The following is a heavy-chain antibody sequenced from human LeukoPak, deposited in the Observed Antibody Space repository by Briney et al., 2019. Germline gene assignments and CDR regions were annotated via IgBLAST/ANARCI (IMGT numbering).Heavy chain of an antibody. CDR2: INTNTGNP. CDR3: AREPYRFDY. CDR1: GYTFTSYG. Sequence: ASVKVSCKASGYTFTSYGMNWVRQAPGQGLEWMGWINTNTGNPTYAQGFTGRFVFSLDTSVSTAYLQITSLEAEDTAVYYCAREPYRFDYWGQGTLVTVSS. D-gene: IGHD3-16*02. J-gene: IGHJ4*02. V-gene: IGHV7-4-1*02.